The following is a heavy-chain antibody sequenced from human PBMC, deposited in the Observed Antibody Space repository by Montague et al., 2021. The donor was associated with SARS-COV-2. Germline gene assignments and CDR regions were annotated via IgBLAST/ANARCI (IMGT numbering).Heavy chain of an antibody. CDR2: XXWDDEK. D-gene: IGHD6-13*01. J-gene: IGHJ4*02. CDR3: ARIPNDSWYVSYFDY. V-gene: IGHV2-70*01. Sequence: PALVKPTQTLTLTCTLSGLPLSTSGLCVGWIRQPPGKALEWLALXXWDDEKYYSPSLKTRLSISKDTSKNQVVLTMANMEPVDTATYYCARIPNDSWYVSYFDYWGQGILVTVSS. CDR1: GLPLSTSGLC.